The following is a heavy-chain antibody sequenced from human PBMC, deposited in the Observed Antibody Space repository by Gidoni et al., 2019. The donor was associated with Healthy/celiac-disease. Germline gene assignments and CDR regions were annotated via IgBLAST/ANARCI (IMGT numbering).Heavy chain of an antibody. CDR1: GFTFSSYG. J-gene: IGHJ6*02. D-gene: IGHD6-13*01. V-gene: IGHV3-33*01. Sequence: QVQLVESGGGVVQPGRSLRLSCAASGFTFSSYGMHWVRQAPGKGLEWVAVIWYDGSNKYYADSVKGRFTISRDNSKNTLYLQMNSLRAEDTAVYYCARDHSSSRTEYYYYGMDVWGQGTTVTVSS. CDR2: IWYDGSNK. CDR3: ARDHSSSRTEYYYYGMDV.